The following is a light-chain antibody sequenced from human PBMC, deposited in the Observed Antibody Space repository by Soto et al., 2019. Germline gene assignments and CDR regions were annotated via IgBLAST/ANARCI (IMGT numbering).Light chain of an antibody. Sequence: DIQMTQSPSSLSASVGDRVTITCRASQTITNYLNWYQHKPGKAPKLLIYAASSLQSGVPSRFSGSGSGTDFTLTISSLQPEVFATYFCQQSHITPFTFGPGTKVDIK. CDR2: AAS. V-gene: IGKV1-39*01. CDR3: QQSHITPFT. CDR1: QTITNY. J-gene: IGKJ3*01.